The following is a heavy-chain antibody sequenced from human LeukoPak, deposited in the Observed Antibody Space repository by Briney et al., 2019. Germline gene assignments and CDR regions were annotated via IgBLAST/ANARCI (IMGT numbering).Heavy chain of an antibody. CDR2: MNPNSGNT. Sequence: ASVKVSCKASGYTFTSYDINWVRQATGQGLEWMGWMNPNSGNTGYAQKFQGRVTITRNTSISTAYMELSSLRSEDTAVYYCVRRSYGYYYYYYMDVWGKGTTVTVSS. D-gene: IGHD5-18*01. J-gene: IGHJ6*03. V-gene: IGHV1-8*03. CDR1: GYTFTSYD. CDR3: VRRSYGYYYYYYMDV.